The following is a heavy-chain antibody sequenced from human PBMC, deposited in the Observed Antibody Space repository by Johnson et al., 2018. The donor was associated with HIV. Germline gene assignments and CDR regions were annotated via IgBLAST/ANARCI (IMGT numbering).Heavy chain of an antibody. Sequence: EVQLVESGGGLVQPGGSLSLSCVASGFTFSDYAMHWVRQAPGKALEYVSAINNKGDSAYYANSVRDRFTISRDNSNNTLYLQMGSLRDEDMAVYYCAKADDILTGYYKGFDAFDVWGQGTMVSVS. J-gene: IGHJ3*01. V-gene: IGHV3-64*01. CDR1: GFTFSDYA. CDR3: AKADDILTGYYKGFDAFDV. CDR2: INNKGDSA. D-gene: IGHD3-9*01.